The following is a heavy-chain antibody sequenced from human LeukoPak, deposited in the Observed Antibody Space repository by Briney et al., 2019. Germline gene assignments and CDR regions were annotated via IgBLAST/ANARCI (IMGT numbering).Heavy chain of an antibody. CDR2: ISGNGGST. Sequence: SGGSLRLSCSASGFTFKTYAMHWVRQAPGKGLEYVSGISGNGGSTYYADSVKGRFTISRDNSKNTLYVQMSSLRPEDTAAYYCVKDGYDYIWGSFYYFDYWGQGTLFTVSP. CDR1: GFTFKTYA. D-gene: IGHD3-16*01. CDR3: VKDGYDYIWGSFYYFDY. V-gene: IGHV3-64*05. J-gene: IGHJ4*02.